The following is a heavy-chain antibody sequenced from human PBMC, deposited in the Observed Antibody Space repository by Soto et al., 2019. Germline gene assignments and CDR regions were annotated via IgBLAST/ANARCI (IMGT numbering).Heavy chain of an antibody. CDR1: GGSISGSSNY. J-gene: IGHJ4*02. Sequence: PSETLSLTCTVSGGSISGSSNYWGWIRQPPGKGLEWIGSIYYSGSTAYNPSLKSRVTMDVDTSKNQFSLKLSSVTAADTAIYYCAGLTRRNGYPRDNWGQGTLVTVSS. CDR3: AGLTRRNGYPRDN. CDR2: IYYSGST. V-gene: IGHV4-39*01. D-gene: IGHD5-12*01.